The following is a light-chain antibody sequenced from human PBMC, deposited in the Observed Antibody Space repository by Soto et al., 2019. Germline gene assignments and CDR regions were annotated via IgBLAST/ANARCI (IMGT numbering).Light chain of an antibody. CDR3: QHYYSTPPRIP. J-gene: IGKJ5*01. CDR1: QSVLYSSNNKNY. V-gene: IGKV4-1*01. CDR2: WAS. Sequence: DIVMTQSPDSLAVSLGERATINCKSSQSVLYSSNNKNYLAWYQQKPGQPPKLLIYWASTRESGVPDRFSGSGSGTDFTLTISSLHAEDVAVYCCQHYYSTPPRIPFGQGTRLEIK.